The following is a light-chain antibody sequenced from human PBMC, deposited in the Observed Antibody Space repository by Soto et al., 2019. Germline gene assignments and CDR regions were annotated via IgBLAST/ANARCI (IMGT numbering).Light chain of an antibody. Sequence: DIQLTQSPSSLSASVGGRVTISCQASQDIRNYLNWYQQKPGKAPKLLIYDASNLEAGVPSRFSGSGSGTDFSFNINNLQPEDVATYYCQQYDNLLTFGGGTKVEI. CDR2: DAS. CDR1: QDIRNY. J-gene: IGKJ4*01. V-gene: IGKV1-33*01. CDR3: QQYDNLLT.